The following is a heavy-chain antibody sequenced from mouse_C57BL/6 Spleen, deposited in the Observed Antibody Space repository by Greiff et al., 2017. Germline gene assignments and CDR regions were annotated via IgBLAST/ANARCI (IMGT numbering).Heavy chain of an antibody. V-gene: IGHV10-3*01. CDR2: LRRISSNYAT. Sequence: EVMLVESGGGLVQPKGSLKLSCAASGFTFNTYAMHWVRQASGQGLEWVACLRRISSNYATYYADSVKDRFTISRDDSQSMVYLQMNNLKTEDTAMYYGVRALERYFDVWGTGTTVTVSS. CDR1: GFTFNTYA. CDR3: VRALERYFDV. J-gene: IGHJ1*03.